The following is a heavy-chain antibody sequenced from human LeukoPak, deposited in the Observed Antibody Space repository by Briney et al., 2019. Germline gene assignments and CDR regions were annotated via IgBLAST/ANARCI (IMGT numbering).Heavy chain of an antibody. CDR2: IRSKAYGGTT. Sequence: GSLRLSCTASGFTFGDYAMSWVRQAPGKGLEWVGFIRSKAYGGTTEYAASVKGSFTISRDDSKSIAYLQMNSLKTEDTAVYYCTRVHGSGSFSVYWGQGTLVTVSS. CDR3: TRVHGSGSFSVY. V-gene: IGHV3-49*04. CDR1: GFTFGDYA. J-gene: IGHJ4*02. D-gene: IGHD3-10*01.